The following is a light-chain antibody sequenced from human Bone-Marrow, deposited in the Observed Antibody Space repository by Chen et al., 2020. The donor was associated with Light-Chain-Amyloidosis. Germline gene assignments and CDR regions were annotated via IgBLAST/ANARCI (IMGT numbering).Light chain of an antibody. CDR1: SGSIATNY. Sequence: NFMLTQPHSVSASPGKTVIISCTRSSGSIATNYVQWYQQRPGSSTTTLIYVDDQRPSGVPDRFSGSIDRSSNSASLTISGLKTEDEADYYCQSYQGSSQGVFGGGTKLTVL. V-gene: IGLV6-57*01. CDR3: QSYQGSSQGV. CDR2: VDD. J-gene: IGLJ3*02.